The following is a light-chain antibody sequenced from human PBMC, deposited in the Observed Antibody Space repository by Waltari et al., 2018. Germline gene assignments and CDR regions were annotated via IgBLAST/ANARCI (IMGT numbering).Light chain of an antibody. V-gene: IGKV3-11*01. CDR1: QSVNGD. CDR2: HAS. Sequence: EIVLTQSPGTVSLSPGEGATLSCRASQSVNGDFAWYQPNPGQAPRLLIYHASHRATGIPDRFSGSGSGTDFSLTISSLEPEDFAVYYCQHYLRLPVTFGQGTKVEI. J-gene: IGKJ1*01. CDR3: QHYLRLPVT.